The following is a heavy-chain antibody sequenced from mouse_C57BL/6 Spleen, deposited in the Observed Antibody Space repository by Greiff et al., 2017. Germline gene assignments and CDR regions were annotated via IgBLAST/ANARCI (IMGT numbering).Heavy chain of an antibody. V-gene: IGHV1-59*01. CDR3: ARSGDGSGYVGFAY. CDR1: GYTFTSYW. J-gene: IGHJ3*01. Sequence: QVQLQQPGAELVRPGTSVKLSCKASGYTFTSYWMHWVKQRPGQGLEWIGVIAPSDSYTNYNQKFKGKATLTVDTSSSTAYLQHSSLTSEASAVYYCARSGDGSGYVGFAYWGQGTLVTVSA. D-gene: IGHD3-2*02. CDR2: IAPSDSYT.